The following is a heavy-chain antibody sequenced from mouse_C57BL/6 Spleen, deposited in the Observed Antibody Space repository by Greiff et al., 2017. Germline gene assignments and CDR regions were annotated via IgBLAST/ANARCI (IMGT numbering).Heavy chain of an antibody. D-gene: IGHD2-1*01. CDR2: IYPGSGST. V-gene: IGHV1-55*01. CDR1: GYTFTSYW. CDR3: AREGIYGKYAWFAY. Sequence: QVQLQQPGAELVKPGASVKMSCKASGYTFTSYWITWVKQRPGQGLEWIGDIYPGSGSTNYNEKFKSKATLTVDTSSSTAYMQLSSLTSEDSAVYYCAREGIYGKYAWFAYWGQGTLVTVSA. J-gene: IGHJ3*01.